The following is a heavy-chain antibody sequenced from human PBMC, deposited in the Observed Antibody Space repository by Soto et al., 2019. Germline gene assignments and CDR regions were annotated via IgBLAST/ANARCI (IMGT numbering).Heavy chain of an antibody. J-gene: IGHJ5*02. CDR2: INPSGGST. D-gene: IGHD6-19*01. CDR3: AIAVAGYNWFDP. V-gene: IGHV1-46*03. Sequence: ASVKVSCQTSGYTFTSYYMHWVRQAPGQGPEWMGIINPSGGSTSYAQKFQGRVTMTRDRSTSTVYMELSSLRSEDTAVYYCAIAVAGYNWFDPWGQGTLVTVSS. CDR1: GYTFTSYY.